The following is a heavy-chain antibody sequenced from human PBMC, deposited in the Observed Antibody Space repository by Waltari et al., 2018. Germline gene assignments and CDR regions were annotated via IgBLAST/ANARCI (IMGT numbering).Heavy chain of an antibody. D-gene: IGHD6-19*01. CDR3: ARRRLGTVADPNFDL. V-gene: IGHV3-74*01. J-gene: IGHJ4*02. CDR2: INVDGGYI. CDR1: GFRFGYYL. Sequence: VHLAESGGGVVQPGGSLRLSCTGSGFRFGYYLMHWVRQAPGKGLGWVSRINVDGGYISYGDSVKGRFTISRDNAKNTVFLQLNSLRADDTAVYFCARRRLGTVADPNFDLWGPGTAVIVSP.